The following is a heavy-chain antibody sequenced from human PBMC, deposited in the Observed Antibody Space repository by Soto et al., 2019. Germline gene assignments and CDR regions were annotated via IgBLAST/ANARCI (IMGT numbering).Heavy chain of an antibody. CDR1: GYTFTSYG. J-gene: IGHJ6*02. CDR3: ARDGTYSGSYSASGNYCYYYGMDV. CDR2: ISAYNGNT. V-gene: IGHV1-18*01. Sequence: QVQLVQSGAEVKKPGASVKVSCKASGYTFTSYGISWVRQAPGQGLEWMGWISAYNGNTNYAQKLQGRVTMTTDTSASRAYMELRSLRSDDTAVYYCARDGTYSGSYSASGNYCYYYGMDVWGQGTTVTVSS. D-gene: IGHD1-26*01.